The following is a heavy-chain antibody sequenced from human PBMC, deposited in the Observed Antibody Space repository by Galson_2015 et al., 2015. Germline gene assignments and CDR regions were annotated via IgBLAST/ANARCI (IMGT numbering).Heavy chain of an antibody. CDR3: ARDSIPSVSEPYYMDV. V-gene: IGHV3-33*01. J-gene: IGHJ6*03. Sequence: SLRLSCAASGFTFSSYGMHWVRQAPCKGLEWVAVIWYDGSNKYYADSVKGRFTISRDNSKNTLYLQMNSLRAEDTAVYYCARDSIPSVSEPYYMDVWGKGTTVTVSS. CDR2: IWYDGSNK. CDR1: GFTFSSYG. D-gene: IGHD2-21*01.